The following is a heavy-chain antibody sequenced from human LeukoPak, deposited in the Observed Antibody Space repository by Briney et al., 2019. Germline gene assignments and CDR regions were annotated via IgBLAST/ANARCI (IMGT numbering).Heavy chain of an antibody. Sequence: SETLSLTCTVSGGSISSYYWSWIRQPPGKGLEWIGYIYYSGSTNYNPSLKSRVTISVDTSKNQFSLKLSSLTAADPAVYYCARANGYYDILNAPWFDPWGQGNLVNV. V-gene: IGHV4-59*01. CDR3: ARANGYYDILNAPWFDP. CDR2: IYYSGST. CDR1: GGSISSYY. J-gene: IGHJ5*02. D-gene: IGHD3-9*01.